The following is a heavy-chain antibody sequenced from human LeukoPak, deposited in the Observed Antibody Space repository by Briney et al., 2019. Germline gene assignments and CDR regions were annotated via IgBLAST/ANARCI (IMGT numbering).Heavy chain of an antibody. CDR2: ISSSSSYI. CDR3: ARDRYSSSWYDY. V-gene: IGHV3-21*01. CDR1: GFTFSSYS. J-gene: IGHJ4*02. Sequence: GGSLRLSCAASGFTFSSYSMNWVRQAPGKGLEWVSSISSSSSYIYYPDSVKGRFTISRDNAKNSLYLQMNSLRADDTAVYYCARDRYSSSWYDYWGQGTLVTVSS. D-gene: IGHD6-13*01.